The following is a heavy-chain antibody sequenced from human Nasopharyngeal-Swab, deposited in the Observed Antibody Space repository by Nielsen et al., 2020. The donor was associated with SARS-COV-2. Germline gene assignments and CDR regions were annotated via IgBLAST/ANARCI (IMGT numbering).Heavy chain of an antibody. CDR1: GGSISSSSYY. J-gene: IGHJ4*02. V-gene: IGHV4-39*01. Sequence: SETLSLTCTVSGGSISSSSYYWGWIRQPPGKGLEWIGSIYYSGSTYYNPSLKSRVTISVDTSKNQFSLKLSSVTAAVTAVYYCARGSPTVDYWGQGTLVTVSS. CDR3: ARGSPTVDY. CDR2: IYYSGST.